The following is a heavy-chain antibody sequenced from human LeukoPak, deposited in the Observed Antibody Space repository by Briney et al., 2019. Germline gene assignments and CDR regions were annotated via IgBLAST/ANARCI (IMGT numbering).Heavy chain of an antibody. CDR1: GGSFSGYY. D-gene: IGHD3-3*01. Sequence: SETLSLTCAVYGGSFSGYYWSWIRQPPGKGLEWIGEINHSGSTNYNPSLKSRVTISVDTSKNQFSLKLSSVTAADTAVYYCARDAYDFWSGERDYWGQGTLVTVPS. J-gene: IGHJ4*02. V-gene: IGHV4-34*01. CDR3: ARDAYDFWSGERDY. CDR2: INHSGST.